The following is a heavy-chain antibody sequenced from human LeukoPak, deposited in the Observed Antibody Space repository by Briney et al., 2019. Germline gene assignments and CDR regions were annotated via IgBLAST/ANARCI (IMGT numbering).Heavy chain of an antibody. CDR1: GYTFTGYY. J-gene: IGHJ4*02. D-gene: IGHD3-22*01. CDR3: ARPPVYDSVKIEDY. V-gene: IGHV1-2*02. CDR2: IDPNSGDT. Sequence: ASVKVSCKASGYTFTGYYVHWMRQAPGQGLEWMGWIDPNSGDTNYAQKFQGRVSMTGDTSISTAYMDLSRLRSDDTAVYYCARPPVYDSVKIEDYWGQGTLVTVSS.